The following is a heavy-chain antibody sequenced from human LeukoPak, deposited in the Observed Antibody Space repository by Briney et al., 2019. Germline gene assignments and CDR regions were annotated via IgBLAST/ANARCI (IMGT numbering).Heavy chain of an antibody. J-gene: IGHJ4*02. CDR2: INHSGST. CDR3: ARVHVVAGYYFDC. D-gene: IGHD2-15*01. CDR1: GGSFSGYY. V-gene: IGHV4-34*01. Sequence: PSETLSLTCAVYGGSFSGYYWSWIRQPPGKGLEWIGEINHSGSTNYNPSLKSRVTISVDTSKNQFSLKLSSVTAADTAVYYCARVHVVAGYYFDCWGQGTLVTVSS.